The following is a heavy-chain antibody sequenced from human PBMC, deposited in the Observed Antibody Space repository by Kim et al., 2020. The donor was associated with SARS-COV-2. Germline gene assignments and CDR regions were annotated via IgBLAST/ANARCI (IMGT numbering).Heavy chain of an antibody. Sequence: GGSLRLSCAASGFIFSDYPMTWVRQAPGKGLEWISSIGANSGTTYYTDSVRGRFSISKDFSGDVLYLQMNLLRGEDTAVYYCARLKESPLVSFDYWGQGALVTVS. J-gene: IGHJ4*02. V-gene: IGHV3-23*01. D-gene: IGHD2-21*01. CDR3: ARLKESPLVSFDY. CDR1: GFIFSDYP. CDR2: IGANSGTT.